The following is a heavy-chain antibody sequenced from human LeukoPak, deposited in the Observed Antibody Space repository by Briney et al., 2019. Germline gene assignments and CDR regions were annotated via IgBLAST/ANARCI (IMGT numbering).Heavy chain of an antibody. CDR3: ARGRGAPSFDF. CDR1: GVNFRAYG. V-gene: IGHV3-64*02. CDR2: TSADGGTT. D-gene: IGHD1-26*01. J-gene: IGHJ4*01. Sequence: GGSLRLSCVASGVNFRAYGMHWVRQAPGQGLEYISATSADGGTTFHAASVKGSFTISRDNSKNTLYLQIGSLRMDNSALYYCARGRGAPSFDFWGHGTLITVSS.